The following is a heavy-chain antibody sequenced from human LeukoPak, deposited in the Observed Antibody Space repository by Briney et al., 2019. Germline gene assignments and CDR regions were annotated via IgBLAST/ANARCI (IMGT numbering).Heavy chain of an antibody. CDR1: GYTFSDYY. D-gene: IGHD6-13*01. V-gene: IGHV1-2*02. Sequence: ASVKVSCKASGYTFSDYYMNWVRQAPGQGLEWMGWIHPNTGGTYYAQKFQGRVTMTRDTSISTGYMELSLRSDDTAVYYCARAPLLAAASPNNWFDPWGQGTLVTVSS. CDR2: IHPNTGGT. CDR3: ARAPLLAAASPNNWFDP. J-gene: IGHJ5*02.